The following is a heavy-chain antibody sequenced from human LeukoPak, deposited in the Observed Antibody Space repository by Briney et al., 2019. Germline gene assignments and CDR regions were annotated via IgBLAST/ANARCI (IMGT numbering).Heavy chain of an antibody. CDR3: ASHSDDAFDI. V-gene: IGHV1-18*04. Sequence: GASVKVSCKASEYTFTGYYMNWVRQAPGQGLEWMGWISAYNGNTNYAQKLQGRVTMTTDTSTSTAYMELRSLRSDDTAVYYCASHSDDAFDIWGQGTMVTVSS. J-gene: IGHJ3*02. CDR2: ISAYNGNT. CDR1: EYTFTGYY. D-gene: IGHD3-10*01.